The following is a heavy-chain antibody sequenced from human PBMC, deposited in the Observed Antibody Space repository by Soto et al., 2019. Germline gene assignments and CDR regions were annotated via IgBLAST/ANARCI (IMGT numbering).Heavy chain of an antibody. V-gene: IGHV1-69*13. D-gene: IGHD3-22*01. Sequence: SVKVSCKASGGTFSSYAISWVRQAPGQGLEWMGGIIPIFGTANYAQKFQGRVTITADESTSTAYMELSSLRSEDTAVYYCARDNFRAVSSGYYYIYGSYFDYWGQGTLVTVSS. CDR3: ARDNFRAVSSGYYYIYGSYFDY. CDR2: IIPIFGTA. J-gene: IGHJ4*02. CDR1: GGTFSSYA.